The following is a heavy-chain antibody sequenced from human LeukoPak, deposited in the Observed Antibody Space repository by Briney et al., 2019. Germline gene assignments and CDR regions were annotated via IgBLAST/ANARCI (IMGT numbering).Heavy chain of an antibody. CDR2: ISWNSGSI. V-gene: IGHV3-9*01. Sequence: GGSLRLSCAASGVTFDDYAMHWVRQAPGKGLEWVSGISWNSGSIGYADSVKGRFTISRDNAKNSLYLQMNSLRAEDTALYYCAKTGSSGWYSFWGQGTLVTVSS. D-gene: IGHD6-19*01. CDR1: GVTFDDYA. J-gene: IGHJ4*02. CDR3: AKTGSSGWYSF.